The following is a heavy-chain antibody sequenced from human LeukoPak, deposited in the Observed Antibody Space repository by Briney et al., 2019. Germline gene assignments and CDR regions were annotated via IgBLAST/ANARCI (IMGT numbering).Heavy chain of an antibody. J-gene: IGHJ4*02. CDR3: ARARLGYCSSTSCLAGFDY. Sequence: SETLSLTCTVSGGSISSYYWSWIRQPPGKGLEWIGYIYYSGSTNYNPSLKSRVTISVDTSKNQFSLKLSSVTAADTAVYYCARARLGYCSSTSCLAGFDYWGQGTLVTVSS. CDR1: GGSISSYY. V-gene: IGHV4-59*01. D-gene: IGHD2-2*01. CDR2: IYYSGST.